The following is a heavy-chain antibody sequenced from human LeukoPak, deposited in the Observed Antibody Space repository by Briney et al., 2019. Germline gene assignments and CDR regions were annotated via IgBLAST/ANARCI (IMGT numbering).Heavy chain of an antibody. V-gene: IGHV3-13*01. J-gene: IGHJ3*02. CDR2: IGTAGET. CDR1: GFTFSTSV. Sequence: PGGSLRLSCVASGFTFSTSVMHWVRQPTGKGLEWVSGIGTAGETYYIDSVKGRFTISRESATNSLYLQMNSLTAGDTAMYYCAREGYSSGRAPAFDIWGQGTTVTVSS. D-gene: IGHD6-19*01. CDR3: AREGYSSGRAPAFDI.